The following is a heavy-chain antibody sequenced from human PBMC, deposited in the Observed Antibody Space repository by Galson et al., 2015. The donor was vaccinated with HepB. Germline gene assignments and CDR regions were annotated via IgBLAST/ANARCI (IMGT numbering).Heavy chain of an antibody. V-gene: IGHV3-30*02. CDR1: GFTFSSYG. CDR2: IRYDGSNK. Sequence: SLRLSCAASGFTFSSYGMHWVRQAPGKGLEWVAFIRYDGSNKYYADSVKGRFTISRDNSKNTLYLQMNSLRAEDTAVYYCAKDLTRYSCGHDYWGQGALVTVSS. D-gene: IGHD5-18*01. J-gene: IGHJ4*02. CDR3: AKDLTRYSCGHDY.